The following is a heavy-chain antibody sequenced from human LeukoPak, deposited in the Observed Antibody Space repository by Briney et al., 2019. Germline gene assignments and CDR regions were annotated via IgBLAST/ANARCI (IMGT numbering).Heavy chain of an antibody. V-gene: IGHV4-59*01. D-gene: IGHD6-6*01. J-gene: IGHJ4*02. CDR3: ARIVRFSSDYFAY. CDR2: IYYSGST. CDR1: GGSISSYY. Sequence: VKPSETLTLTCTVSGGSISSYYWSWIRQPPGKGLEWIGYIYYSGSTNYNPSLKSRVTISVDTSKNQFSLKLSSVTAADTAVYYCARIVRFSSDYFAYGGQGSLVTASS.